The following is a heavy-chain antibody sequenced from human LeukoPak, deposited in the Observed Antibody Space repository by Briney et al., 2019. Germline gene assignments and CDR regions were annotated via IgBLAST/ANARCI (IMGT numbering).Heavy chain of an antibody. CDR2: IYYSGST. D-gene: IGHD3-9*01. J-gene: IGHJ4*02. CDR3: ARLGTYHDVLTTYWAPEYFDY. CDR1: GGSISSYY. V-gene: IGHV4-59*08. Sequence: SETLSLTCTVSGGSISSYYWSWIRQPPGKGLEWIGYIYYSGSTNYNPSLKSRVTISVDTSRNQFSLKLSSVTAADTAVYFCARLGTYHDVLTTYWAPEYFDYWGQGTLVTVSS.